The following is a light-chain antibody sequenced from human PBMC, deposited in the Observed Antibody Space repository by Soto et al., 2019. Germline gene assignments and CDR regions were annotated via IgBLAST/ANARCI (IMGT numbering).Light chain of an antibody. CDR3: QQYGNSPLT. CDR2: GAS. Sequence: EIVLTPSPGTLSLSPGDEATLSCKASQAVTSKFLAWYQQKPGQPPRLLILGASTRAAGISDRFRGSGSGTEFTLTISSLRSEDFALYYCQQYGNSPLTFGGGTKVDI. J-gene: IGKJ4*01. V-gene: IGKV3-20*01. CDR1: QAVTSKF.